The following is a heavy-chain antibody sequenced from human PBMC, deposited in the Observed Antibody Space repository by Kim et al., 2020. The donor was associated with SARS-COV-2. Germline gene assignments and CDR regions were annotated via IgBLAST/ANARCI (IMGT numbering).Heavy chain of an antibody. CDR3: ARSLPKFGIDV. J-gene: IGHJ6*02. V-gene: IGHV4-4*02. CDR2: T. D-gene: IGHD3-16*01. Sequence: TDYNPSVKSRVSSSADKSKNQLYLTLTSVTAADTAQYYCARSLPKFGIDVWGQGTTVTVSS.